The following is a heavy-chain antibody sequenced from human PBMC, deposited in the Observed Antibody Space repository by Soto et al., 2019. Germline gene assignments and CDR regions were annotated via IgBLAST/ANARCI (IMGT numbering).Heavy chain of an antibody. CDR1: GFTFSSYA. CDR2: ISYDGSNK. D-gene: IGHD1-20*01. J-gene: IGHJ4*02. V-gene: IGHV3-30-3*01. Sequence: AGGSLRLSCAASGFTFSSYAMHWVRQAPGKGLEWVAVISYDGSNKYYADSVKGRFTISRDNSKNTLYLQMNSLRAEDTAVYYCARDPLTGEFDYWGQGTLVTVSS. CDR3: ARDPLTGEFDY.